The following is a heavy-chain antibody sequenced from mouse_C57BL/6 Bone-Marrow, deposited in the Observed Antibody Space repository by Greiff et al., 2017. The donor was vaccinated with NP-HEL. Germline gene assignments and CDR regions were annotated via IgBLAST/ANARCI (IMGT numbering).Heavy chain of an antibody. CDR1: GFTFSDYG. Sequence: VQLKESGGGLVKPGGSLKLSCAASGFTFSDYGMHWVRQAPEKGLAWVAYISSGSSTIYYADTVKGRFTISRDNAKNTLFLQMTSLRSEDTAMYYCARGDYYGSSLYAMDYWGQGTSVTVSS. CDR3: ARGDYYGSSLYAMDY. V-gene: IGHV5-17*01. J-gene: IGHJ4*01. CDR2: ISSGSSTI. D-gene: IGHD1-1*01.